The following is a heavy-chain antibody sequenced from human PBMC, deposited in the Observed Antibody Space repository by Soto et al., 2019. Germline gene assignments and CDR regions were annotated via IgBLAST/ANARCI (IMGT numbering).Heavy chain of an antibody. J-gene: IGHJ4*02. Sequence: ASVKVSCKASGYIFTSYGISWVRQAPGQGLEWMGWISAYNGNTNYAQKLQGRVTMTTDTSTSTAYMELRSLRSDDTAVYYCAREGGYYDSSGSLGPDYWGQGTLVTVSS. CDR1: GYIFTSYG. CDR2: ISAYNGNT. V-gene: IGHV1-18*01. CDR3: AREGGYYDSSGSLGPDY. D-gene: IGHD3-22*01.